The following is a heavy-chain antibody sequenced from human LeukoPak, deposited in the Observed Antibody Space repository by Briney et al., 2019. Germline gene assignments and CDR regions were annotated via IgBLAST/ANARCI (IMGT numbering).Heavy chain of an antibody. D-gene: IGHD5-24*01. CDR2: IIPIFGTA. Sequence: SVKVSCKASGGTFSSYAISWVRQAPGQGLEWMGEIIPIFGTANYAQKFQGRVTITADESTSTAYMELSSLRSEDTAGYYCARPIRDGYNSFDYWGQGTLVTVSS. J-gene: IGHJ4*02. CDR3: ARPIRDGYNSFDY. CDR1: GGTFSSYA. V-gene: IGHV1-69*13.